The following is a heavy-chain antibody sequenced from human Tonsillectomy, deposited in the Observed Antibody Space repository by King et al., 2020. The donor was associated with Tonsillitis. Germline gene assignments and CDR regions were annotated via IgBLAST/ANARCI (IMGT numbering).Heavy chain of an antibody. J-gene: IGHJ4*02. CDR2: SSFDGDNK. D-gene: IGHD5-24*01. CDR3: ARDEEGHGRLFSEMAAPDDC. Sequence: VQLVESGGGVVQPGRSLRLSCAASGFTFSNYAMHWVRQAPGKGREWVAVSSFDGDNKYYADSVKGRFTISRDNSKNTLYLQMNSLTTKDTAVYLCARDEEGHGRLFSEMAAPDDCWGQGILVTVSS. V-gene: IGHV3-30*01. CDR1: GFTFSNYA.